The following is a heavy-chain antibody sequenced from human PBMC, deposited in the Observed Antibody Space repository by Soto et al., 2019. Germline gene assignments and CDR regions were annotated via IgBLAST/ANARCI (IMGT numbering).Heavy chain of an antibody. J-gene: IGHJ4*02. Sequence: SETLSLTCTVSGGSISSYYWSWIRQPPGKGLEWIGYIYYSGSTNYNPSLKSRVTISVDTSKNQFSLKLSSVTAADTAVYYCARGGIGYSYGPFDYWGQGPLVTVSS. CDR3: ARGGIGYSYGPFDY. D-gene: IGHD5-18*01. CDR2: IYYSGST. CDR1: GGSISSYY. V-gene: IGHV4-59*01.